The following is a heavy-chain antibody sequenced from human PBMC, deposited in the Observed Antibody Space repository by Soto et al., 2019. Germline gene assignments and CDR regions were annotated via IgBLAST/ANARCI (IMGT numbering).Heavy chain of an antibody. CDR2: ISGSGGST. J-gene: IGHJ3*02. D-gene: IGHD3-10*01. Sequence: EVQLLESGGGLVQPGGSLRLSCAASGFTFSSYAMSWVRQAPGKGLEWVSAISGSGGSTYYADSVKGRFTISRDNSKNTLYLQMNSLRAEDTAVYYCAKGSSRLLGFGELDAFDIWGQGTMVTVSS. V-gene: IGHV3-23*01. CDR1: GFTFSSYA. CDR3: AKGSSRLLGFGELDAFDI.